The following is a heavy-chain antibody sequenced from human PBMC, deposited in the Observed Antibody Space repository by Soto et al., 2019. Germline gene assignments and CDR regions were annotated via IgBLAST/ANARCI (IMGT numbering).Heavy chain of an antibody. CDR3: ARAGYSGYDYYGMDV. D-gene: IGHD5-12*01. CDR2: IFSNDEK. V-gene: IGHV2-26*01. Sequence: QVTLKESGPVLVKPTETLTLTCTVSGFSLSNARMGVSWIRQPPGKALEWLAHIFSNDEKSYSTSLKSSLTISKDTSKSQVVLTMTNMDPVDTATYYCARAGYSGYDYYGMDVWGQGTTVTVSS. J-gene: IGHJ6*02. CDR1: GFSLSNARMG.